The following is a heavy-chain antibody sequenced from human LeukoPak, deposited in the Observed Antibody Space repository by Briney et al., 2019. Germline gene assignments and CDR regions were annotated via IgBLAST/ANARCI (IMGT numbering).Heavy chain of an antibody. CDR2: ISSSGSTI. V-gene: IGHV3-48*03. J-gene: IGHJ4*02. D-gene: IGHD3-10*01. CDR1: GFTVSSYE. CDR3: ARDPLYYYGSGNLD. Sequence: GGSLRLSCAASGFTVSSYEMNWVRQAPGKGLEWDSYISSSGSTIYYADSVKGRFTISRDNAKNSLYLQMNSLRAEDTAVYYCARDPLYYYGSGNLDWGQGTLVTVSS.